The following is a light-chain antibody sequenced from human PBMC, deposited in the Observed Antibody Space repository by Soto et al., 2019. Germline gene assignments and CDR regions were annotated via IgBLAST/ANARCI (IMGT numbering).Light chain of an antibody. CDR2: DVS. Sequence: QPVLTQPASVSGSPGQSITISCTGTGSDVGGYNYVSWYQHHPGKAPKLMIYDVSNRPSGVSNRFSGSKSGNTASLTISGLQAEDEADYYCSSYTSSSTPDVFGTGTKVTVL. J-gene: IGLJ1*01. CDR1: GSDVGGYNY. CDR3: SSYTSSSTPDV. V-gene: IGLV2-14*03.